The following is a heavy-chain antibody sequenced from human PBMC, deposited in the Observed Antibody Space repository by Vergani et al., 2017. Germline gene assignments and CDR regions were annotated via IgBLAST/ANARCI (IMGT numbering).Heavy chain of an antibody. CDR2: ISGSGGST. J-gene: IGHJ6*02. CDR3: AKATPRNSGYDYLYYYHAMNV. D-gene: IGHD5-12*01. V-gene: IGHV3-23*01. CDR1: GFTFNHYA. Sequence: EVQLLESGGDLVQPGGSLRLSCAASGFTFNHYAMNWVCQPPGKGLEWVSGISGSGGSTYYAGPVKGRFTNSRDSSKNTLYQQMNSLSAGDTAVYYGAKATPRNSGYDYLYYYHAMNVWSQGTTVTVSS.